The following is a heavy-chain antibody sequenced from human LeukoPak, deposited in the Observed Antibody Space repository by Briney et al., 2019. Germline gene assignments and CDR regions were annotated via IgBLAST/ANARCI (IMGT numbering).Heavy chain of an antibody. V-gene: IGHV3-11*04. D-gene: IGHD1-14*01. CDR3: ARDHHIAVYYYYMDV. J-gene: IGHJ6*03. Sequence: GGSLRLSCAASGFTFSDYYMSWIRQAPGKGLEWVSYISSSGSTIYYADSVKGRFTISRDNAKNSLYLQMNSLRAEDTAVYYCARDHHIAVYYYYMDVWGKGTTVTVSS. CDR1: GFTFSDYY. CDR2: ISSSGSTI.